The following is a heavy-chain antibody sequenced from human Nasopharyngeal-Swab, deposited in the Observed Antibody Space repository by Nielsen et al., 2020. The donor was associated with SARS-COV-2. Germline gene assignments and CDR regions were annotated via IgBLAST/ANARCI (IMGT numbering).Heavy chain of an antibody. CDR2: TLYRSKWYN. D-gene: IGHD3-3*01. J-gene: IGHJ4*02. CDR1: GDSVSSHSAG. V-gene: IGHV6-1*01. CDR3: ARGLDFSFDS. Sequence: SQTPSLTCAISGDSVSSHSAGWNWIRQSPSRGLEWLGRTLYRSKWYNDYAESVKSRIAVNPDTSKNQFSLQLNSVTPEETAVYYCARGLDFSFDSWGQGTLVTASS.